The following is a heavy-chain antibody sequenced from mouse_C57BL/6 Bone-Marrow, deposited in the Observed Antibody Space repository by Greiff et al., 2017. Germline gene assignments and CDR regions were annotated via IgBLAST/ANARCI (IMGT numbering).Heavy chain of an antibody. CDR2: INPSNGGT. D-gene: IGHD1-1*01. CDR3: ASYGLRDAY. Sequence: QVHVKQPGTELVKPGASVKLSCKASGYTFTSYWMHWVKQRPGQGLEWIGNINPSNGGTNSNEKFKSKATLTVDKSSRTAYMQLSSLTSEDSAVYYCASYGLRDAYWGQGTLVTVSA. J-gene: IGHJ3*01. V-gene: IGHV1-53*01. CDR1: GYTFTSYW.